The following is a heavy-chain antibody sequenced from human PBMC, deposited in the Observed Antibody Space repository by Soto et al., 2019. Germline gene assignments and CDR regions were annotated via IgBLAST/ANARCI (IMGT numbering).Heavy chain of an antibody. J-gene: IGHJ5*02. V-gene: IGHV1-3*01. CDR2: INAGNGNT. CDR1: GYTFTSYA. D-gene: IGHD3-10*01. CDR3: ARAPLVRGVIITNWFDP. Sequence: QVPLVQSGAEVKKPGASVKVSCKASGYTFTSYAMHWVRQAPGQRLEWMGWINAGNGNTKYSQKFQGRVTITRDTSASTAYMELSSLRSEDTAVYYCARAPLVRGVIITNWFDPWGQGTLVTVSS.